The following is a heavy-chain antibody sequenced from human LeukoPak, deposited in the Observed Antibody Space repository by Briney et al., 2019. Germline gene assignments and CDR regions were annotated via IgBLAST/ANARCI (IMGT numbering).Heavy chain of an antibody. CDR2: INPNNGGT. CDR1: GYTFTGYY. D-gene: IGHD1-14*01. Sequence: ASVKVSCKASGYTFTGYYMHWVRQAPGQGLEWMGWINPNNGGTNYAQKFQGRVTMTRDTSISTAYMELSRLRSDDTAVYYCARDLRNDYYYYGMDVWGQGTTVTVSS. CDR3: ARDLRNDYYYYGMDV. J-gene: IGHJ6*02. V-gene: IGHV1-2*02.